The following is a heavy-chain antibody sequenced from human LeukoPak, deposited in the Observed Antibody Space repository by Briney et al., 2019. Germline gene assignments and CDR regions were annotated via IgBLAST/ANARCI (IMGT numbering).Heavy chain of an antibody. J-gene: IGHJ4*02. Sequence: GGSLRLSCAASGFIFSSFAMSWVRQAPGKGLEWVGRIKSKTDGGTTDYAAPVKGRFTISRDDSKNTLYLQMNSLKTEDTAVYYCTTETWIQLWLHSYWGQGTLVTVSS. CDR1: GFIFSSFA. V-gene: IGHV3-15*01. D-gene: IGHD5-18*01. CDR3: TTETWIQLWLHSY. CDR2: IKSKTDGGTT.